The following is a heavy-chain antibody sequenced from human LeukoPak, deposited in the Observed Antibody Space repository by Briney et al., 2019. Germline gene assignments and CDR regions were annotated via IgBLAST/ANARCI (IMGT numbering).Heavy chain of an antibody. Sequence: PSETLSLTCTVSGGSISSSSYYWGWIRQPPGKGLEWIGSIYYSGSTYYNPSLKSRVTISVDTSKNQFSLKLSSVTAADTAVYYCARTGYDFWSGYLHAFDIWGQGTMVTVSS. CDR2: IYYSGST. V-gene: IGHV4-39*01. CDR1: GGSISSSSYY. CDR3: ARTGYDFWSGYLHAFDI. J-gene: IGHJ3*02. D-gene: IGHD3-3*01.